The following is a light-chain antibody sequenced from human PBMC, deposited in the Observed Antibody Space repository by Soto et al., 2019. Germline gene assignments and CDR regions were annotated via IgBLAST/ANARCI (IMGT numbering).Light chain of an antibody. CDR1: SSNIGAGYD. Sequence: QSVLTQPPSVSGAPGQRVTISCTGSSSNIGAGYDVHWYQQLPGTAPKLLIYGNSNRPSGVPDRFSGSKSGTSASLAITGLQAEDEADYYVQSYASSLSGHVVFGGGTKLTVL. J-gene: IGLJ2*01. CDR2: GNS. V-gene: IGLV1-40*01. CDR3: QSYASSLSGHVV.